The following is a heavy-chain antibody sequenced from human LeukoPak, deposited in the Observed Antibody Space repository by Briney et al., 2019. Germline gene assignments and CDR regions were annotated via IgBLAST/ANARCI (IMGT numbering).Heavy chain of an antibody. V-gene: IGHV3-48*04. Sequence: PSETLSLTCTVSGGSIRSYYWSWIRQPPGKGLEWVSCITTSGATTRYADSVKGRFTISRDNAKSSLYLQMNSLRAEDTAVYYCARDRRPDYSSSWSGNLDYWGQGTLVTVSS. D-gene: IGHD6-13*01. CDR2: ITTSGATT. J-gene: IGHJ4*02. CDR1: GGSIRSYY. CDR3: ARDRRPDYSSSWSGNLDY.